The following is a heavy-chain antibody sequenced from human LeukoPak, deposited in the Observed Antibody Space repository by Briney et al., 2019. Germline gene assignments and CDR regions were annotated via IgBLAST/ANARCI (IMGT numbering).Heavy chain of an antibody. V-gene: IGHV1-2*02. D-gene: IGHD3-22*01. CDR1: GYTFTGYY. CDR2: INPNSGGT. J-gene: IGHJ4*02. CDR3: ARCITMTKGIPYYFDY. Sequence: ASVKVSCKASGYTFTGYYMHWVRQAPGQGLEWMGWINPNSGGTDYAQKFQGRVTMTRDTSISTAYMELSRLRSDDTAVYYCARCITMTKGIPYYFDYWGQGTLVTVSS.